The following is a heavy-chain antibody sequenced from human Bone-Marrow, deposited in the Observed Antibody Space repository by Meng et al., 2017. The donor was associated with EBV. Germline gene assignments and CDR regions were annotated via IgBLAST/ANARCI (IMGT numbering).Heavy chain of an antibody. V-gene: IGHV4-30-2*01. CDR2: IYHSGST. CDR3: ASSDCSSTSCYPRY. Sequence: QLPPAESGSGLVRPSQTLSLTGAVYGGPIRSGGYAWSGIRQPPGKGLEWLGYIYHSGSTYYNPSLKSRVTISVDRYKNQFSLKLSSVTAADTAVYYCASSDCSSTSCYPRYWGQGTLVTVSS. CDR1: GGPIRSGGYA. J-gene: IGHJ4*02. D-gene: IGHD2-2*01.